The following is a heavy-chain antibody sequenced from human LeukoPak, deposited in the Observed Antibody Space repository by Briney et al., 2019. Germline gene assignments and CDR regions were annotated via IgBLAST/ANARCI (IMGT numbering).Heavy chain of an antibody. CDR2: IIPIFGTA. Sequence: ASVKVSCKASGYTFTSYGISWVRQAPGQGLEWMGGIIPIFGTANYAQKFQGRVTITADESTSTAYMELSSLRSEDTAVYYCASGYYYDSSGYSTTSWGQGTLVTVSS. V-gene: IGHV1-69*13. CDR1: GYTFTSYG. D-gene: IGHD3-22*01. J-gene: IGHJ4*02. CDR3: ASGYYYDSSGYSTTS.